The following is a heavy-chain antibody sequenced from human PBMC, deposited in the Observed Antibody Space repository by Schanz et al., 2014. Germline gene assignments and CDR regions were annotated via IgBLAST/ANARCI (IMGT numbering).Heavy chain of an antibody. Sequence: QLQLQESGPGQVKPSETLSLTCTVAAGSINANTYRWGWIRQPPGKGLEWIGSIYYSGSVSYNPSLKSRVPISVYTSQNDFSLKMPSVTASDTAVYYCVRQRRGAYYIDAFDIWSQGTMVTVSS. CDR3: VRQRRGAYYIDAFDI. J-gene: IGHJ3*02. D-gene: IGHD3-22*01. CDR1: AGSINANTYR. V-gene: IGHV4-39*01. CDR2: IYYSGSV.